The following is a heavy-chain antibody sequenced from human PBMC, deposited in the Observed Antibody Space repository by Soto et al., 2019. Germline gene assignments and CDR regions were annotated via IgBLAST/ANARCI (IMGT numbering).Heavy chain of an antibody. D-gene: IGHD5-12*01. CDR1: GFTFSSYW. CDR3: ARAVATIAGGHCFDY. CDR2: IKQDGSEK. V-gene: IGHV3-7*04. J-gene: IGHJ4*02. Sequence: EVQLVESWGCLVQPGGSLRLSCAASGFTFSSYWMSWVRQAPGKGLEWVANIKQDGSEKYYVDSVKGRFTISRDNAKNSLYLQMNSLRAEDTAVYYCARAVATIAGGHCFDYLGQGTLVTVSS.